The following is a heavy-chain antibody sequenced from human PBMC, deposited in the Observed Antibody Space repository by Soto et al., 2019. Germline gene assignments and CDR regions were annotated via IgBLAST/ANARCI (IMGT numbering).Heavy chain of an antibody. CDR3: ARRGYGSRWPNVYMDV. D-gene: IGHD6-13*01. V-gene: IGHV3-64*01. CDR2: ISNNGAHT. Sequence: GGSLRLSCAASGFTFAGYAMSWVRQAPGKGLEYVSGISNNGAHTDYAKSVKGRFTISRDNSENTLYLQMGSLRAEDMALYYCARRGYGSRWPNVYMDVWGKGTTVTVSS. J-gene: IGHJ6*03. CDR1: GFTFAGYA.